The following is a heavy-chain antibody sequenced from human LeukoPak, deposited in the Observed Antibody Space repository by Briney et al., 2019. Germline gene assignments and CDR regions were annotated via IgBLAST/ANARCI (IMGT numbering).Heavy chain of an antibody. CDR3: AHGSMYQLDY. J-gene: IGHJ4*02. CDR2: ILGGAGST. Sequence: GGSLRLSCAASGFSFRSDGMSWVRQAPGKGLEWVSGILGGAGSTYYADSVKGRFTISRDNSKNTLYLQMNSLRAEDTAVYYCAHGSMYQLDYWGQGTLVTVSS. D-gene: IGHD2-2*01. V-gene: IGHV3-23*01. CDR1: GFSFRSDG.